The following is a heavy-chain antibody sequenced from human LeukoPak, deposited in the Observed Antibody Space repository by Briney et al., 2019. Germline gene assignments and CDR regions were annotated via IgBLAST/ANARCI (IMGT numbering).Heavy chain of an antibody. CDR1: GFTFSSYS. Sequence: GGSLRLSCAASGFTFSSYSMNWVRQAPGKGLEWVSSISSSSSYIYYADSVKGRFTTSRDNAKNSLYLQMNSLRAEDTAVYYCARAGGSSWRPIDYWGQGTLVTVSS. CDR3: ARAGGSSWRPIDY. V-gene: IGHV3-21*01. CDR2: ISSSSSYI. D-gene: IGHD6-13*01. J-gene: IGHJ4*02.